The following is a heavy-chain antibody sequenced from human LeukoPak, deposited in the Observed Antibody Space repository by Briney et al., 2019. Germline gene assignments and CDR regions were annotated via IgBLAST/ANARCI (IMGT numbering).Heavy chain of an antibody. D-gene: IGHD3-10*01. J-gene: IGHJ4*02. CDR3: AKRGVVIRGILVIGYHQEAYHYDF. CDR2: ISERGGST. CDR1: GISLSNYA. Sequence: QAGGSLRLSCVVSGISLSNYAMTWIRQAPGKGLEWVSYISERGGSTTYAASVKGRFTISRDTSLNTLYLQMNNLRAEDTAVYFCAKRGVVIRGILVIGYHQEAYHYDFWGQGVLVTVSS. V-gene: IGHV3-23*01.